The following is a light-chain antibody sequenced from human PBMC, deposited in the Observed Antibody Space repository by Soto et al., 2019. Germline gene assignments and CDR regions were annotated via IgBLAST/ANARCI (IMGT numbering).Light chain of an antibody. CDR2: EVT. V-gene: IGLV2-14*01. Sequence: QSVLTQPASVSGSPGQSIAISCTGTRSDVGAYNYVSWYQQHPGKAPKLMISEVTNRPSGVSDRFSGSKSGNTASLTISGLQAEAEADYYCRSLTRRFASVFGTGTKVTVL. J-gene: IGLJ1*01. CDR3: RSLTRRFASV. CDR1: RSDVGAYNY.